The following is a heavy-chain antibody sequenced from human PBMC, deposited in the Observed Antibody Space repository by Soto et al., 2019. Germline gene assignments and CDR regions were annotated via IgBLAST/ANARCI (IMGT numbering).Heavy chain of an antibody. V-gene: IGHV4-39*01. J-gene: IGHJ5*02. D-gene: IGHD2-21*02. CDR2: IYYSGST. CDR1: GGSISSSSYF. CDR3: ARHPSDFWFDP. Sequence: QLQLQESGPGLVKPSETLSLTCSVSGGSISSSSYFWGWIRQPPGKGLEWIGSIYYSGSTYYNPSRKSRVTVSVDTCKTQFSLKLSSVTAADTAVYYCARHPSDFWFDPWGQGTLVTVSS.